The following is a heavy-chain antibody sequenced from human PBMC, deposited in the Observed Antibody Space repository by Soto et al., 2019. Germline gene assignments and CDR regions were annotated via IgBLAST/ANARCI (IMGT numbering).Heavy chain of an antibody. CDR2: IIPTFGTA. Sequence: GLEWMGGIIPTFGTANYAQKFQGRVTITADESTSTAYMELSSLRSEDTAVYDCARESRRSDCDDGRDTNDEALAYWGQGTLVTVIS. J-gene: IGHJ4*02. V-gene: IGHV1-69*01. D-gene: IGHD1-26*01. CDR3: ARESRRSDCDDGRDTNDEALAY.